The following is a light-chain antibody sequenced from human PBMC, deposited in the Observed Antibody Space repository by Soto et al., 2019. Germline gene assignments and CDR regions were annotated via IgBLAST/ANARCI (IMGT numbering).Light chain of an antibody. V-gene: IGKV3-15*01. Sequence: ETVMTQSPATLSVSPGDVATLSCRASQSVSTNLAWYQQKPGQAPRLLIYGASTRATGIPARFSGSGSGTEFTLTISSLQSEDFAVYHCQQYNNWPPWTFGQGTKVEIK. J-gene: IGKJ1*01. CDR3: QQYNNWPPWT. CDR1: QSVSTN. CDR2: GAS.